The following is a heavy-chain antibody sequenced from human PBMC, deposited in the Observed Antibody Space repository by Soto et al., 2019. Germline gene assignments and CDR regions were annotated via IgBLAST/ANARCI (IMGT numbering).Heavy chain of an antibody. Sequence: QAQLVQSGAEVKKPGASVKVSCKASGYTFYSHSISWVRQAPGQGLEWMGLISADNGNTKYAQKFRGRVTMTTDTSTSTVYMELRNLRSDDTAVYYCARCIQQDYYYGMDVCGKGTTVTVSS. V-gene: IGHV1-18*01. J-gene: IGHJ6*04. CDR2: ISADNGNT. D-gene: IGHD5-18*01. CDR1: GYTFYSHS. CDR3: ARCIQQDYYYGMDV.